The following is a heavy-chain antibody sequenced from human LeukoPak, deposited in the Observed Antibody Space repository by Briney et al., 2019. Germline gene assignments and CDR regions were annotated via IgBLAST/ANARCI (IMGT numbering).Heavy chain of an antibody. V-gene: IGHV4-34*01. Sequence: SETLSLTCAVYGGSFSGYYWSWIRQPPGKGLEWIEEINHSGSTNYNPSLKSRVTISVDTSKNQFPLKLSSVTAADTAVYYCARGWWSWNAFDYWGQGTLVTVSS. J-gene: IGHJ4*02. CDR3: ARGWWSWNAFDY. CDR2: INHSGST. CDR1: GGSFSGYY. D-gene: IGHD1-1*01.